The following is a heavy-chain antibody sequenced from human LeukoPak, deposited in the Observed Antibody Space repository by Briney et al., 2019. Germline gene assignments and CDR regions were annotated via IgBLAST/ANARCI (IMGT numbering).Heavy chain of an antibody. D-gene: IGHD1-7*01. CDR3: AREELDAFDI. CDR1: GGSISSYY. CDR2: IYYSGST. V-gene: IGHV4-59*01. J-gene: IGHJ3*02. Sequence: KLSETLSLTCTVSGGSISSYYWSWIWQPPGNGLEWIGYIYYSGSTNYNPSLKSRVTISVDTSKNQFSLKLSSVTAADTAVYYCAREELDAFDICGQETMVTVSS.